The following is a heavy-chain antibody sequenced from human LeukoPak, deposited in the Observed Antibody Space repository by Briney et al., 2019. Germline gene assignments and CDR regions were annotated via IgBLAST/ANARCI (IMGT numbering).Heavy chain of an antibody. CDR3: ARSSYCGGDCYPDV. D-gene: IGHD2-21*02. J-gene: IGHJ6*04. Sequence: SQTLSLTCAISGDTVSSNSAAWNWIRQSPSRGLEWLGRTYYRSKWYIDYATSVKSRVTINPDTSKNQFSLQLSSVTPEDTAVYYCARSSYCGGDCYPDVWGKGTAVTISS. CDR1: GDTVSSNSAA. V-gene: IGHV6-1*01. CDR2: TYYRSKWYI.